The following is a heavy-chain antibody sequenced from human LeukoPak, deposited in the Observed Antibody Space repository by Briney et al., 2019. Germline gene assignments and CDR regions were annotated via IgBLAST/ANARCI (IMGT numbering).Heavy chain of an antibody. Sequence: PGGSLRLSCAASGFTFSSYSMNWVRQAPGKGLEWVSYISSSSSTIYYADSVKGRFTISRDNAKNSLYLQMNSLRAEDTAVYYCARDPRHWYYYNIGGDYWGQGTLVTVSP. CDR3: ARDPRHWYYYNIGGDY. D-gene: IGHD1-7*01. J-gene: IGHJ4*02. CDR1: GFTFSSYS. CDR2: ISSSSSTI. V-gene: IGHV3-48*04.